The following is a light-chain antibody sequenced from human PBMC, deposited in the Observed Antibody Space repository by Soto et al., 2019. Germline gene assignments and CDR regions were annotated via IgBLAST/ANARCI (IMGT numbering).Light chain of an antibody. Sequence: ESVRPPSPGTLSFAPVYASHLTFISLPIVIGSYLSWYQQKPGQANRIVIYDAYTRATGIKARFRGSGSGTDFTLTIRRMEPEDFAVYYCYKYDTSQWKFGKGHKVDIK. CDR3: YKYDTSQWK. CDR2: DAY. CDR1: PIVIGSY. J-gene: IGKJ1*01. V-gene: IGKV3-20*01.